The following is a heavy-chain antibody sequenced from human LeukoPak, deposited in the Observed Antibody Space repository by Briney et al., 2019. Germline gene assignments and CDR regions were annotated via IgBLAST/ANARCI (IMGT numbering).Heavy chain of an antibody. J-gene: IGHJ6*02. D-gene: IGHD6-6*01. Sequence: GGSLRLSCEASGFTFSSYAMHWVRQAPGKGLEWVAVISYDGSNKYYADSVKGRFTISRDNSKNTLYLQMNSLRAEDTAVYYCARDSSSALDFFYYYGVDVWGQGTTVTVSS. CDR1: GFTFSSYA. CDR2: ISYDGSNK. V-gene: IGHV3-30*04. CDR3: ARDSSSALDFFYYYGVDV.